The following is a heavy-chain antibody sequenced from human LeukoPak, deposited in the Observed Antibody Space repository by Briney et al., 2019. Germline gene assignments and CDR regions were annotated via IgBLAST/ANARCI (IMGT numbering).Heavy chain of an antibody. CDR2: TSWNSGSI. D-gene: IGHD3-22*01. Sequence: GGSLRLSCAASGFTFDDYAMHWVRQAPGKGLEWVSGTSWNSGSIGYADSVKGRFTISRDNAKNSLYLQMNSLRAEDTALYYCAKSDSSGYTAGFDYWGQGTLVTVSS. CDR1: GFTFDDYA. CDR3: AKSDSSGYTAGFDY. V-gene: IGHV3-9*01. J-gene: IGHJ4*02.